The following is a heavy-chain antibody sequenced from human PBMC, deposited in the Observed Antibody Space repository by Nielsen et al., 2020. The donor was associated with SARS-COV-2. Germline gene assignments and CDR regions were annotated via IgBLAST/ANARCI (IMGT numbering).Heavy chain of an antibody. CDR1: GFTFENYA. Sequence: SLKISCAASGFTFENYAMHWVRQAPGKGLEWVSGIGWESSIVGYADSVKGRFSISRDNAKSSLYLQMNSLRPEDTALYYCAGPASWGQGTLVTVSS. J-gene: IGHJ5*02. CDR2: IGWESSIV. CDR3: AGPAS. V-gene: IGHV3-9*01. D-gene: IGHD2-2*01.